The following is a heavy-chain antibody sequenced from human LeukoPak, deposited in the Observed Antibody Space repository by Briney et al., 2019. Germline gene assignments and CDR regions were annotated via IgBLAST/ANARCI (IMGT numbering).Heavy chain of an antibody. J-gene: IGHJ4*02. Sequence: GGSLRLSCAASGFTFSSYWMSWVRQAPGKGLEWVANIKRDGSEKYYVDSVKGRFTISRDNAKNSLYLQMNSLRADDTAVYYCARDSGFSGTQRGEYWGQGTLVTVSS. D-gene: IGHD3/OR15-3a*01. CDR1: GFTFSSYW. CDR2: IKRDGSEK. CDR3: ARDSGFSGTQRGEY. V-gene: IGHV3-7*01.